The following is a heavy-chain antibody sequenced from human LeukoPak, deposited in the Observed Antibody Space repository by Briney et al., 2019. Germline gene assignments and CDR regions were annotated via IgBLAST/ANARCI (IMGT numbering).Heavy chain of an antibody. V-gene: IGHV1-69*04. D-gene: IGHD3-22*01. Sequence: ASVKVSCKASGGTFSSYAISWVRQAPGQGLEWMGRIIPILGIANYAQKFQGRVTITADKSTSTTYMELSSLRSEDTAVYYCAVGVGGTMIKHNNWFDPWGQGTLVTVSS. CDR3: AVGVGGTMIKHNNWFDP. CDR1: GGTFSSYA. CDR2: IIPILGIA. J-gene: IGHJ5*02.